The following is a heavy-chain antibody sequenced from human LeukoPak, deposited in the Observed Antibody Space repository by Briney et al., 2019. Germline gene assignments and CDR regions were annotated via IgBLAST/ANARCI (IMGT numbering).Heavy chain of an antibody. V-gene: IGHV3-9*01. CDR3: TRGDYYDSSGYYTMFL. CDR2: ISWNSGNI. Sequence: GGSLRLSCAASGFTFDDYAMHWVRQAPGKGLEWVSGISWNSGNIGYADSVEGRFTISRDNAKNSLYLQMNSLRAEDTALYYCTRGDYYDSSGYYTMFLWGQGTLVTVSS. J-gene: IGHJ4*02. D-gene: IGHD3-22*01. CDR1: GFTFDDYA.